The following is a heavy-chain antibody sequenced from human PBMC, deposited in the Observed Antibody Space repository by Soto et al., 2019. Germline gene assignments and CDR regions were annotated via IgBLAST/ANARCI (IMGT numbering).Heavy chain of an antibody. Sequence: SETLSLTCTVSGGSISAGDYYCNWIRQAPGKGLEWIGYIYYTGTTKYNPSLKSRATLSVDTSKNRFSLNLTSVTAADSDVYYCARGGWFKPGGPGSLVT. J-gene: IGHJ5*02. V-gene: IGHV4-30-4*01. CDR1: GGSISAGDYY. CDR2: IYYTGTT. CDR3: ARGGWFKP.